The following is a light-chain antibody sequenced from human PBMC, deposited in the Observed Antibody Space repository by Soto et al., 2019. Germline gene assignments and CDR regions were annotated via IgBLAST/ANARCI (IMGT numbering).Light chain of an antibody. Sequence: QSALTQPPSVSGSPGQSVTISCTGTSSDVGSYNRVSWYQQPPGTAPKVIIYEVSNRPSEVPDRFSGSKSDNTASLTISGLQAEDEADYYCSSYTTSSTLVFGGGTKLTVL. CDR3: SSYTTSSTLV. CDR1: SSDVGSYNR. V-gene: IGLV2-18*02. CDR2: EVS. J-gene: IGLJ2*01.